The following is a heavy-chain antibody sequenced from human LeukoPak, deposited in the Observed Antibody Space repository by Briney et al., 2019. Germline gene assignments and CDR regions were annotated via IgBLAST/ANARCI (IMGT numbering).Heavy chain of an antibody. J-gene: IGHJ4*02. V-gene: IGHV3-23*01. CDR1: GFTFSSYA. Sequence: GGSLRLSCAASGFTFSSYAMCWVRQAPGKGLEWVSVISGSGGSTNYADSVKGRFTISRDNSNNTLYLQMNSLRAEDTAVYYCAKDRSSSGSCYNYWGQGTLVTVSS. CDR3: AKDRSSSGSCYNY. CDR2: ISGSGGST. D-gene: IGHD2-15*01.